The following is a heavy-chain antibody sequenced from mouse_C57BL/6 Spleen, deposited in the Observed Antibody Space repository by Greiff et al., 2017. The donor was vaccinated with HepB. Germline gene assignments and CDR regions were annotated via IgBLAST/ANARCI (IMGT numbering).Heavy chain of an antibody. CDR2: IDPSDSYT. CDR3: ARAHYGSSYEDY. D-gene: IGHD1-1*01. V-gene: IGHV1-69*01. CDR1: GYTFTSYW. J-gene: IGHJ2*01. Sequence: QQSCQASGYTFTSYWMHWVKQRPGQGLEWIGEIDPSDSYTNYNQKFKGKSTLTVDKSSSTAYMQLSSLTSEDSAVDYCARAHYGSSYEDYWGQGTTLTVSS.